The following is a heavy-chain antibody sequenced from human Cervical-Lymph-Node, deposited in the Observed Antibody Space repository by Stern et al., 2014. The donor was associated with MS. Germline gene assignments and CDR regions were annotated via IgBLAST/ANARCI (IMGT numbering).Heavy chain of an antibody. Sequence: EQLVESGGGVVQPGKSLRLSCAMSGFDFSSHGMYWVRQAPGKGPEWVASIAYDGNEKFHAESVKGRFTVSRDNSKNTLYLQMNSLRVENTAVYYCVKAKWRGIGELLITVFDYWGQGTLVTVSS. CDR2: IAYDGNEK. J-gene: IGHJ4*02. V-gene: IGHV3-30*18. D-gene: IGHD1-7*01. CDR3: VKAKWRGIGELLITVFDY. CDR1: GFDFSSHG.